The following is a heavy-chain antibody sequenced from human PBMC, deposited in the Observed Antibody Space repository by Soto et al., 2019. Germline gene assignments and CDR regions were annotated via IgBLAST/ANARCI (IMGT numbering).Heavy chain of an antibody. V-gene: IGHV1-58*01. CDR2: IVVASGYS. Sequence: LVQSGPDVKKPGTSVKVSCKTSGFTFGSSAVQWVRQVRGQRLEWIGWIVVASGYSIVAQKFQDRVSLTRDLSTNTAFMELSSLTSEDSAMYYCAADVIGVAGDFDHWGQGTLVSVSS. CDR3: AADVIGVAGDFDH. CDR1: GFTFGSSA. J-gene: IGHJ4*02. D-gene: IGHD6-19*01.